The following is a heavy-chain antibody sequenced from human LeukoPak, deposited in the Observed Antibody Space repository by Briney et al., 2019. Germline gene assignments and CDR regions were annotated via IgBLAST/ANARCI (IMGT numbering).Heavy chain of an antibody. Sequence: GGSLRLSCAASGFTSSSYDMHWVRHATGKGLEWVSAIGTAGDTYYPGSVKGRFTISRENAKNSLYLQMNSLRAGDTAVYYCARSRAFGLHSMVFDYWGQGTLVTVSS. V-gene: IGHV3-13*01. J-gene: IGHJ4*02. CDR3: ARSRAFGLHSMVFDY. CDR1: GFTSSSYD. D-gene: IGHD5-24*01. CDR2: IGTAGDT.